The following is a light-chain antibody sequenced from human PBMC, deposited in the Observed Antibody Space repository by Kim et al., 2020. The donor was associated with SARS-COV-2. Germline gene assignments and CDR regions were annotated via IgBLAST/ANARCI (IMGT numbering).Light chain of an antibody. CDR2: KAS. V-gene: IGKV1-5*03. CDR1: QSISNW. J-gene: IGKJ2*01. Sequence: DIQMTQSPSTLAASIGDRVTITCRASQSISNWLAWYQQKPGKAPKILIYKASNLESGVPSRFSGSGFGTEFTLTISGLHPDDIATYYCQQYESYLYSFGPGTKVDIK. CDR3: QQYESYLYS.